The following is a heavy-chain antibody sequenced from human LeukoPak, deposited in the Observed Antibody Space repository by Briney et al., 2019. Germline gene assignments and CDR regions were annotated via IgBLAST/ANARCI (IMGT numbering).Heavy chain of an antibody. D-gene: IGHD6-13*01. CDR2: MNPNSGNT. J-gene: IGHJ5*02. CDR1: GYTFTSYD. Sequence: ASVKVSCKASGYTFTSYDINWVRRAPAQGLEWMGWMNPNSGNTGYAQKYQGRVTIGSSTSTSTDVMELGSLTSEDPAVYYCARGGASAAARRFDPWGQGTLVTVSS. CDR3: ARGGASAAARRFDP. V-gene: IGHV1-8*01.